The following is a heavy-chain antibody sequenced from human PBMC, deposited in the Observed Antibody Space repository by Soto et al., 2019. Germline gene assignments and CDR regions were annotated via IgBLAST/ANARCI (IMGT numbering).Heavy chain of an antibody. D-gene: IGHD4-17*01. CDR3: ARGDYGDYGSFQH. Sequence: QVQLVESGGGVVQPGRSLRLSCAASGFTFTNYPMHWVRQAPGKGLEWVAVMSYDGSNKYYADSVKGRFTMSRDPSKNTRYLQMNSLRAEDTAVYYCARGDYGDYGSFQHWGQGTLVTVSS. V-gene: IGHV3-30-3*01. CDR2: MSYDGSNK. J-gene: IGHJ1*01. CDR1: GFTFTNYP.